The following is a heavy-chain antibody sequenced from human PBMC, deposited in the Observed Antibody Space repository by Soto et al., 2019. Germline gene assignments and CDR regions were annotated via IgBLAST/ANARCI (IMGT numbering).Heavy chain of an antibody. CDR2: INHSGST. V-gene: IGHV4-34*01. Sequence: SETLSLTCAVYGGSFSGYYWSWIRQPPGKGLEWIGEINHSGSTNYNPSLKSRVTISVDTSKNQFSLKLSSVTAADTAVYYCARLIGQLVPVWGHGKDVWGQGTTVTVSS. J-gene: IGHJ6*02. CDR1: GGSFSGYY. D-gene: IGHD6-6*01. CDR3: ARLIGQLVPVWGHGKDV.